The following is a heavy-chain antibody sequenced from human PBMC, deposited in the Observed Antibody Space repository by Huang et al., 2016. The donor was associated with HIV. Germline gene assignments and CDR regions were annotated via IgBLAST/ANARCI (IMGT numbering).Heavy chain of an antibody. Sequence: QVQLQQWGAGLLKPSENLSLKCAVYGGSFRDHYWSWIRQPPGMGLEWIGEVSYSGSTNSNPSRKTRVTILVDPAKNQFSLKMNSVIAADTAVYYCARGTRCCSRDDCHRRPFDVWGQGTLVTVSS. CDR2: VSYSGST. D-gene: IGHD2-21*02. CDR3: ARGTRCCSRDDCHRRPFDV. CDR1: GGSFRDHY. J-gene: IGHJ3*01. V-gene: IGHV4-34*02.